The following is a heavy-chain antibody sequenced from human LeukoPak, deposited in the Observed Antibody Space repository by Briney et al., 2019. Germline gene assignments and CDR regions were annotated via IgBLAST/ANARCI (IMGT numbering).Heavy chain of an antibody. D-gene: IGHD1-26*01. J-gene: IGHJ4*02. V-gene: IGHV1-2*02. Sequence: ASVKASCKASGSSFTDFYMHWVRQAPGQGLEWMGWINPESGDTKYAQKFQDRVTMTRDTSITTAYMELSRLRSDDTAVYYCASVSGHYQADGYWGQGTLVTVSS. CDR3: ASVSGHYQADGY. CDR2: INPESGDT. CDR1: GSSFTDFY.